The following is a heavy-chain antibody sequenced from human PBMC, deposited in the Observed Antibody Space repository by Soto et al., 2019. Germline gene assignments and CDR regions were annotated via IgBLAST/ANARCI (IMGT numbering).Heavy chain of an antibody. Sequence: SVKIDFQAPGYPLTGYDINWVRQAAGQGLEWMGWMNPNSGNKGYAQKFQGRVTMTRNTSIRTAYMELRSLRSEDTAVYYCARGRGLRYFDWLLNWGQGTLVTVSS. V-gene: IGHV1-8*01. CDR2: MNPNSGNK. J-gene: IGHJ4*02. D-gene: IGHD3-9*01. CDR1: GYPLTGYD. CDR3: ARGRGLRYFDWLLN.